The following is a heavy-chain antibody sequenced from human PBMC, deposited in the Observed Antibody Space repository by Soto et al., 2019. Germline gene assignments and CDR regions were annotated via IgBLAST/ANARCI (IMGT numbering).Heavy chain of an antibody. CDR1: GFTFSSYA. D-gene: IGHD2-15*01. CDR3: ANNRDIVVVVADYGAFDI. J-gene: IGHJ3*02. Sequence: GGSLRLSCAASGFTFSSYAMSWVRQAPGKGLEWVSAISGSGGSTYYADSVKGRFTTSRDNSKNTLYLQMNSLRAEDTAVYYCANNRDIVVVVADYGAFDIWGQGTMVTVSS. CDR2: ISGSGGST. V-gene: IGHV3-23*01.